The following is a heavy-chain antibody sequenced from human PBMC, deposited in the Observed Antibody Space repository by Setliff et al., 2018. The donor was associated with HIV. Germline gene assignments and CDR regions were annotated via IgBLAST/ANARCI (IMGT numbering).Heavy chain of an antibody. V-gene: IGHV4-59*05. CDR3: VRAHGGLGGGAWFDP. D-gene: IGHD2-15*01. J-gene: IGHJ5*02. Sequence: SETLSLTCTVSGGSVSSYHWTWIRQPPRKGLEWLAGIRHTGGTYSYPWDTYYNPSLKSRVTISVETSKNQISLKVTSVTASDTAVYSCVRAHGGLGGGAWFDPWGQGTLVTVSS. CDR1: GGSVSSYH. CDR2: IRHTGGT.